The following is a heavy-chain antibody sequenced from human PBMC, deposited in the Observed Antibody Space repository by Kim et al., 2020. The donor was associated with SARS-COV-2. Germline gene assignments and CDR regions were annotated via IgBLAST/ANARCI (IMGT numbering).Heavy chain of an antibody. CDR3: ARGRYCSSTSCYGAYYGMDV. CDR1: GGSFSGYY. D-gene: IGHD2-2*01. J-gene: IGHJ6*02. V-gene: IGHV4-34*01. Sequence: SETLSLTCAVYGGSFSGYYWSWIRQPPGKGLEWIGEINHSGSTNYNPSLKSRVTISVDTSKNQFSLKLSSVTAADTAVYYCARGRYCSSTSCYGAYYGMDVWGQGTTVTVSS. CDR2: INHSGST.